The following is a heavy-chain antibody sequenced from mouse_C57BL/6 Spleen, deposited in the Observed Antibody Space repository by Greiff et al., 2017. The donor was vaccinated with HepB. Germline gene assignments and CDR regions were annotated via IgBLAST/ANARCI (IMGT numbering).Heavy chain of an antibody. CDR3: ARLYDGCYFDY. Sequence: VQLKESGGGLVKPGGSLKLSCAASGFTFSDYGMHWVRQAPEKGLEWVAYISSGSSTTYYADTVKGRITISRDNAKNTLFLQMTSLRSEDTAMYYCARLYDGCYFDYWGQGTTLTVSS. V-gene: IGHV5-17*01. D-gene: IGHD2-3*01. J-gene: IGHJ2*01. CDR2: ISSGSSTT. CDR1: GFTFSDYG.